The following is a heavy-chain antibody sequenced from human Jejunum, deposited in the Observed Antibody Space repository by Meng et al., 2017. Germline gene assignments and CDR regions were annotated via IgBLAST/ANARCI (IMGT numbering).Heavy chain of an antibody. V-gene: IGHV4-4*02. J-gene: IGHJ4*02. D-gene: IGHD2-8*01. Sequence: VRIKGQGPGMGTHTGTLSITWSVSGASLTKDNWWSWVRQPPGKGPEWIGEIFNTGIINYHPSLKSRVTVSLDKSKNQLYLNLNSVTAADTAVYYCEKNGAYNSDYWGQGTLVTVSS. CDR2: IFNTGII. CDR1: GASLTKDNW. CDR3: EKNGAYNSDY.